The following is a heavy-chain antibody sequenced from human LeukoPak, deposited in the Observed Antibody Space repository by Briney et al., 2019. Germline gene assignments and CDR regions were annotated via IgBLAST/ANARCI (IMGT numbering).Heavy chain of an antibody. V-gene: IGHV4-59*01. J-gene: IGHJ1*01. CDR1: GGSISSYY. CDR3: AISAPSVGATTDGYFQH. D-gene: IGHD1-26*01. CDR2: IYYSWST. Sequence: SETLSLTCTVSGGSISSYYWSWIRQPPGKGLEWIGYIYYSWSTNYNPSLKSRVTISVDTSKNQFSLKLSSVTAADTAVYYCAISAPSVGATTDGYFQHWGQGTLVTVSS.